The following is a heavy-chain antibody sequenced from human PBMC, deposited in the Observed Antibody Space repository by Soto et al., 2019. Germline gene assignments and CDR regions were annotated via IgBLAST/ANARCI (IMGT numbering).Heavy chain of an antibody. CDR2: INPNSGGT. J-gene: IGHJ3*02. D-gene: IGHD6-19*01. Sequence: ASVKVSCKASGYTFTGYYMHWVRQAPGQGLEWMGWINPNSGGTNYAQKFQGWVTMTRDTSISTAYMELSRLRSDDTAVYYCARGTAVAVSSLVVDDAFDIWGQGTMGTVS. V-gene: IGHV1-2*04. CDR1: GYTFTGYY. CDR3: ARGTAVAVSSLVVDDAFDI.